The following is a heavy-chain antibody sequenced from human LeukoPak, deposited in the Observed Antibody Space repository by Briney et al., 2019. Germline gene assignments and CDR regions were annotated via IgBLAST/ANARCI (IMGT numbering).Heavy chain of an antibody. CDR2: IYYSGST. J-gene: IGHJ4*02. CDR1: GGSISSYY. D-gene: IGHD3-22*01. CDR3: ARGGVDYDSSGLIDY. Sequence: KSSETLSLTCTVSGGSISSYYWSWIRQPPGKGLEWIGYIYYSGSTNYNPSLNGRVTISVDTSKNQFSLKLNSVTPADTAVYYCARGGVDYDSSGLIDYWGQGTQVTVSS. V-gene: IGHV4-59*01.